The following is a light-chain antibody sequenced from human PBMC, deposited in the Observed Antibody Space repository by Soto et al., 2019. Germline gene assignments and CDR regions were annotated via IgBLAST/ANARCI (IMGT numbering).Light chain of an antibody. J-gene: IGKJ5*01. CDR2: SAS. CDR1: RSISTN. Sequence: IVMTQSPPTLSVSPGERATLSCRASRSISTNVAWYQHKSGQAPRLLIYSASTRATGIPTRFSGSGSGTEFTLTISSLQSEDFAVYYCQQYNNWPITFGQGTRLEIK. CDR3: QQYNNWPIT. V-gene: IGKV3-15*01.